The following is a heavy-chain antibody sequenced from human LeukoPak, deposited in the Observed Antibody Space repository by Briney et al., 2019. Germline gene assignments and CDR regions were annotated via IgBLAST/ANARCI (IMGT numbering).Heavy chain of an antibody. CDR2: INPNSGGT. Sequence: ASVKVSCKASGYTFTGYYMHWVRQAPGQGLEWMGWINPNSGGTNYAQKFQGRVTMTRDTSISTAYVELSRLRSDDTAVYYCARDCSGGTDRDPANWFDPWGQGTLVTVSS. D-gene: IGHD3-10*02. J-gene: IGHJ5*02. CDR3: ARDCSGGTDRDPANWFDP. CDR1: GYTFTGYY. V-gene: IGHV1-2*02.